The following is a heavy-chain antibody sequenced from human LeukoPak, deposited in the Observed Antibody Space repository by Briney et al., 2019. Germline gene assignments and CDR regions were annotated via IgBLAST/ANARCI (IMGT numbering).Heavy chain of an antibody. V-gene: IGHV3-23*01. CDR3: ARVGYCSGGSCYGADH. CDR1: GFTFSSYA. CDR2: ISGSGGST. Sequence: GGSLRLSCAASGFTFSSYAMSWVRQAPGKGLEWVSAISGSGGSTYYADSVKGRFTISRDNSKNTLYLQMNSLRDEDTAVYYCARVGYCSGGSCYGADHWGQGTLVTVSS. D-gene: IGHD2-15*01. J-gene: IGHJ4*02.